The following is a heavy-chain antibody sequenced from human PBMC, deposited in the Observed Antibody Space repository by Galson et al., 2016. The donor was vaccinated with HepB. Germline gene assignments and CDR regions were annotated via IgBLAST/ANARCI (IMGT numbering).Heavy chain of an antibody. CDR2: ISSGGYT. CDR3: ARGKSLWTTPWNYGLDV. V-gene: IGHV3-53*01. D-gene: IGHD3-10*01. J-gene: IGHJ6*04. CDR1: GLSVSSDY. Sequence: LRLSCAASGLSVSSDYMSWVRQALGKGLEWVAVISSGGYTYYAQSVKGRFTISRENAKNSLFLHMSSLRAGDTAVYYCARGKSLWTTPWNYGLDVWGKGTTVTVSS.